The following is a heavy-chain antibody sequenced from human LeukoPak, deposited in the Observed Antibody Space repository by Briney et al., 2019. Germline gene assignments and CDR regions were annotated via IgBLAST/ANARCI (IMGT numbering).Heavy chain of an antibody. Sequence: GGPLSFSCAASGFTFNVFALPWVRQAPGKGLEWASGISWNSDREGYADSVKGRFSISRDNAKNSLYLQMNSLRVEDTALYYCAKDPLPYSGNNGYFNYWGQGTLVTVSS. V-gene: IGHV3-9*01. J-gene: IGHJ4*02. D-gene: IGHD1-26*01. CDR2: ISWNSDRE. CDR3: AKDPLPYSGNNGYFNY. CDR1: GFTFNVFA.